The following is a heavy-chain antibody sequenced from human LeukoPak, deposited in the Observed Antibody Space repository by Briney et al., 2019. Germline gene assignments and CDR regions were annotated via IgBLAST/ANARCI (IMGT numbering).Heavy chain of an antibody. Sequence: GASVKVSCKASGYTFTDYYMHWVRQAPGQGLEWMGWINPNSGGTNYAQRFQGRVTMTRDTSISTAYMELSRLRSDDTAVYYCATSSGYYRNWFDPWGQGTLVTVSS. CDR3: ATSSGYYRNWFDP. D-gene: IGHD3-22*01. CDR1: GYTFTDYY. CDR2: INPNSGGT. J-gene: IGHJ5*02. V-gene: IGHV1-2*02.